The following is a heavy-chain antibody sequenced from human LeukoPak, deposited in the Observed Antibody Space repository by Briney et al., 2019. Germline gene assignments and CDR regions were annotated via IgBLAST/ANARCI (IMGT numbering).Heavy chain of an antibody. V-gene: IGHV4-34*01. J-gene: IGHJ4*02. Sequence: SETLSLTCAVYGGSFSGYYWSWLRQPPGKGLEWIGEINHSGSTNYNPSLKSRVTISVDTSKNQFSLKLSSVTAADTAVYYCARGQITMVRGVIITLYFDYWGQGTLVTVSS. CDR2: INHSGST. CDR1: GGSFSGYY. CDR3: ARGQITMVRGVIITLYFDY. D-gene: IGHD3-10*01.